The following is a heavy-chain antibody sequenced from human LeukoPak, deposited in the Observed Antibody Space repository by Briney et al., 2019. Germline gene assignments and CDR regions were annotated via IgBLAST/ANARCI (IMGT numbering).Heavy chain of an antibody. D-gene: IGHD3-16*01. CDR3: AREGGGNFDY. V-gene: IGHV4-59*01. Sequence: SETLSLTCTVSGGSISSYYWSWIRQPPGKGLEWIGYIYYSGGTNYNPSLKSRVTISVDTSKNQFSLKLSSVTAADTAVYYCAREGGGNFDYWGQGTLVTVSS. J-gene: IGHJ4*02. CDR1: GGSISSYY. CDR2: IYYSGGT.